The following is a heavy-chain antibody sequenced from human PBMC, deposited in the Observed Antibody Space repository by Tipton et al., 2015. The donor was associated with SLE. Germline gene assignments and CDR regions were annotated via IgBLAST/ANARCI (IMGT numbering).Heavy chain of an antibody. CDR3: ARDRAAQYYSYYYMDV. CDR2: IKHDGSEK. Sequence: SLRLSCAASGFTLSSYWMSWVRQAPGKGLEWVANIKHDGSEKYYEDSVKGRFTISRDNSKNTLYLQMNSLRAEDTAVYYCARDRAAQYYSYYYMDVWGKGTTVTISS. V-gene: IGHV3-7*01. CDR1: GFTLSSYW. J-gene: IGHJ6*03. D-gene: IGHD6-25*01.